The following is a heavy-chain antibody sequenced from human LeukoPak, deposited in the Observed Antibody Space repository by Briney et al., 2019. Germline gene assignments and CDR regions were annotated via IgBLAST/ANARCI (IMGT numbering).Heavy chain of an antibody. V-gene: IGHV3-9*01. CDR3: KTAYDILTGYYGPFDY. J-gene: IGHJ4*02. CDR1: GFTFDDYA. D-gene: IGHD3-9*01. Sequence: GGSLSLSCSASGFTFDDYAMHWVRQAPGKGLEWVSGISWNSGSIGYADSVKGRFTISRDNAKNSLYLQMNSLRAEDTVFFYWKTAYDILTGYYGPFDYWGQGTLVTVSS. CDR2: ISWNSGSI.